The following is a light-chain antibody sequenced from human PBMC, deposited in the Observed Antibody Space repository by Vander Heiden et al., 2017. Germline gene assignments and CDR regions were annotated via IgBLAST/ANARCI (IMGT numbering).Light chain of an antibody. CDR1: QSVSSY. Sequence: EIVLTQSPATLSLSPGESATLSCRASQSVSSYLAWYQQKPGQAPRLLIHDASSRATGIPARFSGSGSGTDFTLTISSLEPEDFAVYYCQQRRDWPLTFGPGTKVDIK. V-gene: IGKV3-11*01. CDR3: QQRRDWPLT. CDR2: DAS. J-gene: IGKJ3*01.